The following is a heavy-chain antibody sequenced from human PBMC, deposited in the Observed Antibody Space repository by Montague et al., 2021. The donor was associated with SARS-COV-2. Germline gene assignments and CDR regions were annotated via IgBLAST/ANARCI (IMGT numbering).Heavy chain of an antibody. CDR3: ARDYGDYSYYYGLDV. CDR1: GGSIRSGSYY. CDR2: IYSSGST. V-gene: IGHV4-61*02. J-gene: IGHJ6*02. D-gene: IGHD4-17*01. Sequence: TLSLTSTVSGGSIRSGSYYWSWIRQPAGKGLEWIGRIYSSGSTNYNPSLKSRVTMSVDTPKNQFSLKVSSVTAADTAVYYCARDYGDYSYYYGLDVWGQGTTVTVSS.